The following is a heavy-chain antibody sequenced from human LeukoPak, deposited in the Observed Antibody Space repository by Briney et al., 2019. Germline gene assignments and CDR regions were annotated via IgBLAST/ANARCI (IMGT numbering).Heavy chain of an antibody. CDR1: GGTFSSYA. Sequence: ASVKVSCKASGGTFSSYAISWVRQAPGQGLEWMGGIIPIFGTANYAQKFQGRVTITADESTSTAYMELSSLRSEDTAVYYCATPSTPGMYGGYFDYWGQGTLVTVSS. D-gene: IGHD1-14*01. V-gene: IGHV1-69*13. CDR2: IIPIFGTA. CDR3: ATPSTPGMYGGYFDY. J-gene: IGHJ4*02.